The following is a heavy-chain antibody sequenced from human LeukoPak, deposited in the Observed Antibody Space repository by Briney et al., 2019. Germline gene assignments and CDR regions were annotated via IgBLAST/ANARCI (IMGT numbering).Heavy chain of an antibody. CDR3: AKDLGYSGDTGWFGY. CDR2: ISGSGGST. CDR1: GFTFNSYG. D-gene: IGHD5-12*01. V-gene: IGHV3-23*01. Sequence: GGSLRLSCAASGFTFNSYGMSWVRQAPGKGLEWVSAISGSGGSTYYADSVKGRFTISRDNSKNTLYLQMNSLRAEDTAVYYCAKDLGYSGDTGWFGYWGQGTLVTASS. J-gene: IGHJ4*02.